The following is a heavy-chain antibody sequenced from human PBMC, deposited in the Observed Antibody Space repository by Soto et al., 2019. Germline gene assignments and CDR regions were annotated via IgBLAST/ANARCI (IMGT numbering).Heavy chain of an antibody. D-gene: IGHD6-13*01. CDR3: ARVARPSIAAAAVFDY. CDR2: INAGNGNT. V-gene: IGHV1-3*01. CDR1: GYTFTSYA. Sequence: QVQLVQSGAEVKKPGASVKVSCKASGYTFTSYAMHWVRQAPGQRLEWMGWINAGNGNTIYSQKFQGRVTITRDTSASTAYMELSSLRSEDTAVYYCARVARPSIAAAAVFDYWGQGTLVTVSS. J-gene: IGHJ4*02.